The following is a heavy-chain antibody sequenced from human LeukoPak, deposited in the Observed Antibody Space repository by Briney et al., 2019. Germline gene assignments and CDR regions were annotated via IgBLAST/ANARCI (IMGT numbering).Heavy chain of an antibody. CDR3: ARGSITMIFYYYMDV. Sequence: SETLSLTCTVSGGSISSSSYYWGWIRQPPWKGLEWIGSIYYSGSTYYNPSLKSRVTISVDTSKNQFSLKLSSVTAADTAVYYCARGSITMIFYYYMDVWGKGTTVTVSS. J-gene: IGHJ6*03. CDR1: GGSISSSSYY. V-gene: IGHV4-39*07. CDR2: IYYSGST. D-gene: IGHD3-22*01.